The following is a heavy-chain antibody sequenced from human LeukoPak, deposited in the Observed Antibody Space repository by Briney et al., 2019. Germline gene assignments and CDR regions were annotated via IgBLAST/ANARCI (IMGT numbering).Heavy chain of an antibody. CDR1: GGTISSYY. CDR2: IYYSGST. CDR3: ARESSGYYSYFDY. J-gene: IGHJ4*02. D-gene: IGHD3-22*01. V-gene: IGHV4-59*01. Sequence: SETLSLTCTVSGGTISSYYWSWIRQPPGKGLEWVGYIYYSGSTNYNPSLKSRLTISVDTSKNQFSLKLSSVTAADTAVYYCARESSGYYSYFDYWGQGTLVTVSS.